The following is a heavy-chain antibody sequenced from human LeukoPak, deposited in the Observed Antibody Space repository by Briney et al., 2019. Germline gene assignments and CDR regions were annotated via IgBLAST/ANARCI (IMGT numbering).Heavy chain of an antibody. D-gene: IGHD3-10*01. V-gene: IGHV4-38-2*02. CDR2: INHSGTT. J-gene: IGHJ4*02. CDR3: ARDCPSGYFDY. CDR1: GGSISPYF. Sequence: SETLSLTCTVSGGSISPYFWSWIRQPPGKGLEWIGSINHSGTTFYNPSLKSRATISVDTSNNQISLMLSSVTAADTAVYYCARDCPSGYFDYWGQGTPVTVSS.